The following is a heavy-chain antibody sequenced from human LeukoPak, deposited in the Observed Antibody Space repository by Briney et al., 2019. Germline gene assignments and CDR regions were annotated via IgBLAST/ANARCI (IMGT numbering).Heavy chain of an antibody. J-gene: IGHJ5*02. Sequence: GGSLRLSCTASGFTFNNYLMSWVRQAPGKGPERVSVLFTGGAGALYADSVRGRFTISGDTSKTTLYLQMNGLRAEDTAVYYCAKECDYSPGHKFDLWGRGTLVTVSS. CDR2: LFTGGAGA. D-gene: IGHD3-10*01. V-gene: IGHV3-23*03. CDR3: AKECDYSPGHKFDL. CDR1: GFTFNNYL.